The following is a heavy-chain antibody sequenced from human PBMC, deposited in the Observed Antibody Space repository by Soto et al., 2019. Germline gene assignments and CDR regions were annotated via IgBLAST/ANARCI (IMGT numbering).Heavy chain of an antibody. Sequence: QVQLVESGGGVVQPGRSLRLSCAASGFTFSSYGMHWVRQAPGKGLGWVAVISYDGSSKYYTDSVKGRFTISRDNSKNTLYLQMNSLRAEDTAVYYCARRLGIRGYLEYWGQGTLVNVSS. J-gene: IGHJ4*02. CDR1: GFTFSSYG. CDR3: ARRLGIRGYLEY. CDR2: ISYDGSSK. V-gene: IGHV3-30*03. D-gene: IGHD7-27*01.